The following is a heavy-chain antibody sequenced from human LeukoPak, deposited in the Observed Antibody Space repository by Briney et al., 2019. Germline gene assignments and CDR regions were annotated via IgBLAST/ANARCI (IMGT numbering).Heavy chain of an antibody. Sequence: ASVKVSCKVSGYTLTELSMHWVRQAPGKGLEWMGGFDPEDGETIYAQKFQGRVTMTGDTSTDTAYMELSSLRSEDAAVYYGATVSWEPRFDYWGQGTLVTVSS. D-gene: IGHD1-26*01. CDR1: GYTLTELS. CDR2: FDPEDGET. CDR3: ATVSWEPRFDY. J-gene: IGHJ4*02. V-gene: IGHV1-24*01.